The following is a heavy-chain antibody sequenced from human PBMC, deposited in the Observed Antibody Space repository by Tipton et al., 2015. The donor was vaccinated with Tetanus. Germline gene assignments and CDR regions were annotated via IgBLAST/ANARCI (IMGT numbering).Heavy chain of an antibody. Sequence: TLSLTCTVSGDSISNYYWSWVRQSPGKSPEWLGYSYYGGTTSYNPSLKSRTTISIDTSKNRFSLNLSSVTAADTAVYYCVRGGNFYAVDVWGQGTTVTVSS. CDR2: SYYGGTT. CDR1: GDSISNYY. D-gene: IGHD3-16*01. CDR3: VRGGNFYAVDV. J-gene: IGHJ6*02. V-gene: IGHV4-59*01.